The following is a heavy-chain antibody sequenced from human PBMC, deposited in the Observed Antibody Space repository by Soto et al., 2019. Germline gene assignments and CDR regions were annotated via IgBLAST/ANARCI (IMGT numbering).Heavy chain of an antibody. V-gene: IGHV4-61*08. CDR1: DDSFRGAEYY. CDR2: TYYNGDT. CDR3: ARGPAYIDGWRTFDL. D-gene: IGHD6-19*01. J-gene: IGHJ4*02. Sequence: ETLSLTCXVSDDSFRGAEYYWSWIRQPLGKGPEWIGYTYYNGDTKYNPALRSRVTMSEDTSKNQFSLRLSSVTAADTAVYFCARGPAYIDGWRTFDLWGRGILVTVSS.